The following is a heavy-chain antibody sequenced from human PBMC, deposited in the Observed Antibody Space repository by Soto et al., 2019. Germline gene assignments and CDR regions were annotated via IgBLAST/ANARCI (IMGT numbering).Heavy chain of an antibody. CDR2: IYYSGST. V-gene: IGHV4-59*01. J-gene: IGHJ5*02. CDR1: GGSFSGYY. D-gene: IGHD6-25*01. Sequence: SETLSLTCAVYGGSFSGYYWTWIRQPPGTGLEWIGYIYYSGSTNYNPSLKSRVTISVDTSKNQFSLKLSSVTAADTAVYYCARPHGGSSGWDNWFDPWGQGTLVTVSS. CDR3: ARPHGGSSGWDNWFDP.